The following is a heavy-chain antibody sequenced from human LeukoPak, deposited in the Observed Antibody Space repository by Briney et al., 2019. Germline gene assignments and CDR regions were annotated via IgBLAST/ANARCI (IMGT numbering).Heavy chain of an antibody. D-gene: IGHD6-19*01. CDR3: AKESSGWYDDYYYGMDV. V-gene: IGHV6-1*01. Sequence: SQTLPLTCAISGDSVSSNSAAWNWIRQSPSRGLEWLGRTYYRSKWYNDYAVSVKSRITINPDTSKNQFSLQLNSVTPEDTAVYYCAKESSGWYDDYYYGMDVWGQGTTVTVSS. CDR2: TYYRSKWYN. CDR1: GDSVSSNSAA. J-gene: IGHJ6*02.